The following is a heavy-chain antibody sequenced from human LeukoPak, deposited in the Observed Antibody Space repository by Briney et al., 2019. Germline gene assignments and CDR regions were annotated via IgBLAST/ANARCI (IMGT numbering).Heavy chain of an antibody. Sequence: PGGSLRLSCAASGFTFSSYWMHWVRQAPGKGLVWVSRINSDGSSTSYADSVKGRFTISRDNAKNTLYLQMNSLRAEDTAVYYCAGGGVYSYGHYEYWGQGTLVTVSS. CDR2: INSDGSST. D-gene: IGHD5-18*01. CDR1: GFTFSSYW. V-gene: IGHV3-74*01. CDR3: AGGGVYSYGHYEY. J-gene: IGHJ4*02.